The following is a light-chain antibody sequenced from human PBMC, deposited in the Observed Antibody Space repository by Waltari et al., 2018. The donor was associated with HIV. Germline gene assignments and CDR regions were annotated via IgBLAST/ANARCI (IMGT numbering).Light chain of an antibody. Sequence: QSALTQPASVSGSPGQSITLSCTGTSSDVGGYTYVSWYQHHPGKAPKLMIYEVSNRPSGVSSRFSGSKSGNTASLTISGLQAEDEADYYCSSYTSSSTNYVFGPGTKVTVL. J-gene: IGLJ1*01. CDR3: SSYTSSSTNYV. CDR2: EVS. V-gene: IGLV2-14*01. CDR1: SSDVGGYTY.